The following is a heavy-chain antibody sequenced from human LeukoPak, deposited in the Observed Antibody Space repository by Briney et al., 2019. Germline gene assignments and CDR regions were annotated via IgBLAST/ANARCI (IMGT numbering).Heavy chain of an antibody. D-gene: IGHD6-6*01. CDR2: INPNSGGT. J-gene: IGHJ4*02. CDR3: ARVLGYSTSSLDY. Sequence: ASVKDSFKASGYTFTAYSLHWVRPAPGQGLEWMGWINPNSGGTKYEQKFQGRVTMTRDTSISTAYMELSRLRSDDTALYYCARVLGYSTSSLDYWGQGTLVSVSS. V-gene: IGHV1-2*02. CDR1: GYTFTAYS.